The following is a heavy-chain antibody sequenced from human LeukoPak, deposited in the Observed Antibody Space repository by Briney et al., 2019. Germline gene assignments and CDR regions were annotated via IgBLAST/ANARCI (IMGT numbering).Heavy chain of an antibody. Sequence: ASVKVSCKASGYTFTGYYIHWVRQAPGQGLEWMGWINPNSGGTNSAQKFQGRVTMTRDTSISIAYMDLSSLRSDDTAVYYCARGDYYDSSVYYYDWGQGTLVTVSS. CDR1: GYTFTGYY. D-gene: IGHD3-22*01. V-gene: IGHV1-2*02. CDR3: ARGDYYDSSVYYYD. CDR2: INPNSGGT. J-gene: IGHJ4*02.